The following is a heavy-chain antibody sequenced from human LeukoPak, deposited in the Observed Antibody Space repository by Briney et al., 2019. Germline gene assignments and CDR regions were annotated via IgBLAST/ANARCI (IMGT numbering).Heavy chain of an antibody. CDR1: GYSFTSYW. CDR2: IYPGDSDT. J-gene: IGHJ3*02. Sequence: GESLKISCKGSGYSFTSYWIGWVRQMPGKGLEWMGIIYPGDSDTRYSPSFQGQVTISADKPISTAYLQWSSLKASDTAMYYCARIADFWSGYGNDAFDIWGQGTMVTVSS. CDR3: ARIADFWSGYGNDAFDI. V-gene: IGHV5-51*04. D-gene: IGHD3-3*01.